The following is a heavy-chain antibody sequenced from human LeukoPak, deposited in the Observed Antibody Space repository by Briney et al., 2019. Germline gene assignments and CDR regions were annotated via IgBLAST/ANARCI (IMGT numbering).Heavy chain of an antibody. J-gene: IGHJ5*02. CDR1: GFSFNTYG. CDR2: VSYDESLK. CDR3: ARAAYNWNYFWFDP. Sequence: GRSLRLSCVASGFSFNTYGMHWVRQAPRKGLEWVAVVSYDESLKYYADSVKGRFTISRDNAKNSLYLQMNSLRAEDTAFYYCARAAYNWNYFWFDPWGQGTLVTVSS. V-gene: IGHV3-30*03. D-gene: IGHD1-7*01.